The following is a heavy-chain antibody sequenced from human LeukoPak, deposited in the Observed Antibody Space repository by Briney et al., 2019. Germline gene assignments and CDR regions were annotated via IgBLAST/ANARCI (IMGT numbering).Heavy chain of an antibody. CDR3: ARHGVFCGGDCYSGFDY. CDR2: IYPGDSGT. Sequence: GESLKISCKGSGYSFTNYWIGWVRQMPGKGLEWMGIIYPGDSGTRYSPSFQGQVTIPTDKSISTAYLQWSSLKASDTAMYYCARHGVFCGGDCYSGFDYWGQGTLVTVSS. V-gene: IGHV5-51*01. J-gene: IGHJ4*02. D-gene: IGHD2-21*02. CDR1: GYSFTNYW.